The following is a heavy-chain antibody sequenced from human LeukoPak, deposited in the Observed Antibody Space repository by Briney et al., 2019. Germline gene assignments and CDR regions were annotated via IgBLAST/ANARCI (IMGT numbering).Heavy chain of an antibody. J-gene: IGHJ4*02. CDR3: ARDSYFHASGTYYNYFDY. CDR2: ISSSSSYI. V-gene: IGHV3-21*01. CDR1: GFTFSSYS. D-gene: IGHD3-10*01. Sequence: GGSLRLSCAASGFTFSSYSMNWVRQAPGKGLEWVSCISSSSSYIYYADSVKGRFTISRDNAKNSLYLQMNSLRVEDTAVYYCARDSYFHASGTYYNYFDYWGQGTLVTVSS.